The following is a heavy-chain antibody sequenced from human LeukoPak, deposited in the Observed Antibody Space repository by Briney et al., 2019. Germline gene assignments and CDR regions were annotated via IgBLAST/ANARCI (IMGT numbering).Heavy chain of an antibody. V-gene: IGHV4-59*01. Sequence: SETLSLTRTVSGGSISSYYWSWIRQPPGKGLEWIGYIYYSGSTNYNPSLKSRVTTSVDTSKNQFSLKLSSVTAADTAVYYCAGGIAAAGDLWGQGTLVTVSS. D-gene: IGHD6-13*01. J-gene: IGHJ4*02. CDR1: GGSISSYY. CDR3: AGGIAAAGDL. CDR2: IYYSGST.